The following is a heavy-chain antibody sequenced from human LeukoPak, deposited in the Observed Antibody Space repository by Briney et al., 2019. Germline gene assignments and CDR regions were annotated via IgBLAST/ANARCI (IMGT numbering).Heavy chain of an antibody. CDR3: ARVPSIAARRTSGYMDV. J-gene: IGHJ6*03. D-gene: IGHD6-6*01. Sequence: ASVKVSCKASGYTFTSYGISWVRQAPGQGLEWMGWISAYNGNTNYAQKLQGRVTMTTDTSTSTAYMELRSLRSDDTAVYYCARVPSIAARRTSGYMDVWGKGTTVTVSS. CDR2: ISAYNGNT. V-gene: IGHV1-18*01. CDR1: GYTFTSYG.